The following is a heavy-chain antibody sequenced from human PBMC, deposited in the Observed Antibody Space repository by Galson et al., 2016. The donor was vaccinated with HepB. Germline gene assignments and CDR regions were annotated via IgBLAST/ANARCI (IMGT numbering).Heavy chain of an antibody. CDR3: ARAPLEMATIQRGYFDY. CDR2: ITIDGSTT. D-gene: IGHD5-24*01. CDR1: GFTFSGYT. Sequence: SLRLSCAASGFTFSGYTMDGVRQAPGKGLVWVSHITIDGSTTNYADSVKGRFTISRDNAKNTLYLQMNSLRAEDTAVYYCARAPLEMATIQRGYFDYWGQGTLVTVSS. J-gene: IGHJ4*02. V-gene: IGHV3-74*01.